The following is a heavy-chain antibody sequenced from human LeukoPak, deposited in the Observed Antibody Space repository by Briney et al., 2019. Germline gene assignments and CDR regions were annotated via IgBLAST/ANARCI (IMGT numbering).Heavy chain of an antibody. V-gene: IGHV4-4*07. J-gene: IGHJ6*03. CDR2: IYTSGST. D-gene: IGHD2-2*01. CDR3: ARDRDIVVVPAANYYYYYMDV. Sequence: SETLSLTCTVSGGSISSYYWSWIRQPARKGLEWIGRIYTSGSTNYNPSLKSRVTMSVDTSKNQFSLKLSSVTAADTAVYYCARDRDIVVVPAANYYYYYMDVWGKGTTVTVSS. CDR1: GGSISSYY.